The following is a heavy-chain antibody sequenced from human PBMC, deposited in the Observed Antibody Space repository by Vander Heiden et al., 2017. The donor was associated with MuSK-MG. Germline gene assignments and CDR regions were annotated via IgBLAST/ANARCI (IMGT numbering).Heavy chain of an antibody. CDR3: ARLGLYSRAFDI. J-gene: IGHJ3*02. Sequence: QLQLQESGPGLMKPSETLSLTCTVSGDYISSSSFYWGWIRQPPGKGLEWIGSMYYSGSTYYNPPLKSRVTISVDTSKNQFSLKLSSVTAADTAVYYCARLGLYSRAFDIWGQGTMVTVSS. CDR2: MYYSGST. V-gene: IGHV4-39*01. CDR1: GDYISSSSFY. D-gene: IGHD6-13*01.